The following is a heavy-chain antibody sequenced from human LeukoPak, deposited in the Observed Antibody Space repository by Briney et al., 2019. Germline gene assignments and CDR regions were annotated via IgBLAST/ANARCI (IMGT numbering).Heavy chain of an antibody. Sequence: LPGGSLRLSCAASGFTVSGNYMSWVRQAPGKGLEWVSAIYSGGSTYYADSVKGRFSISRDNSKNTLYLHMDSLRAEDTAVYYCARIVPVSGEFFDLWGQEPWSPSPQ. J-gene: IGHJ4*01. CDR3: ARIVPVSGEFFDL. V-gene: IGHV3-66*01. CDR1: GFTVSGNY. D-gene: IGHD2-21*02. CDR2: IYSGGST.